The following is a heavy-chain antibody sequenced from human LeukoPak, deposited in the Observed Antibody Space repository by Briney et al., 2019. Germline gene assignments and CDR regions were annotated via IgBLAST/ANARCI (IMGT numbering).Heavy chain of an antibody. D-gene: IGHD6-13*01. J-gene: IGHJ6*03. Sequence: SETLSLTCTVSGGSISSYYWSWIRQPPGKGLEWIGYIYYSGSTNHNPSLKSRVTISVDTSKNQFSLKLSSVTAADTAVYYCASYSSSWYPSYYYMDVWGKGTTVTVSS. V-gene: IGHV4-59*01. CDR3: ASYSSSWYPSYYYMDV. CDR2: IYYSGST. CDR1: GGSISSYY.